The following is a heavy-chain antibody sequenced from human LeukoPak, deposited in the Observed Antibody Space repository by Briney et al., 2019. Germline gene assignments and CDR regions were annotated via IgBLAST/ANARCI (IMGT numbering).Heavy chain of an antibody. CDR1: GYIFTDYY. D-gene: IGHD2-2*01. Sequence: SVKVSCKASGYIFTDYYIHWVRQAPGQGLEWMGGIIPIFGTANYAQKFQGRVTITTDESTSTAYMELSSLRSEDTAVYYCARGLGYCSSTSCYEGSWYFDLWGRGTLVTVSS. CDR2: IIPIFGTA. CDR3: ARGLGYCSSTSCYEGSWYFDL. J-gene: IGHJ2*01. V-gene: IGHV1-69*05.